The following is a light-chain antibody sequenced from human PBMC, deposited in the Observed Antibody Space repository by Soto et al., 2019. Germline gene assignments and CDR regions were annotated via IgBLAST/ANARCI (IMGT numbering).Light chain of an antibody. V-gene: IGLV2-11*01. CDR3: CSYAGSYTLWV. Sequence: QCALTQPRSVSGSPGQSVTISCTGTSSDVGDYNYVSWYQQHPGKAPKFMIYDVNKRPSGVPDRFSGSKSGNTASLTISGLQAEDEADYYCCSYAGSYTLWVFGGGTKLTVL. CDR2: DVN. CDR1: SSDVGDYNY. J-gene: IGLJ3*02.